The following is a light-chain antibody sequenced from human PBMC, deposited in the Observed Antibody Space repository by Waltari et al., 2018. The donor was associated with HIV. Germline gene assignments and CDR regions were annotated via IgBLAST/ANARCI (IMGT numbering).Light chain of an antibody. CDR3: RQHNSYPLT. V-gene: IGKV1-5*03. CDR2: KAS. J-gene: IGKJ4*01. CDR1: QSISSL. Sequence: DIQMTQSPSTLSASVGDRVTITCQASQSISSLLAWYQQKPGKAPKLLIYKASSLESGVPSRFSGSGSGTEFTLTISSLQPDDFATYYCRQHNSYPLTFGGGTKVEIK.